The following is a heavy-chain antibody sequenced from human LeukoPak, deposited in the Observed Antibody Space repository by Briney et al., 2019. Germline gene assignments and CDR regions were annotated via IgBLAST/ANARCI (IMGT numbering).Heavy chain of an antibody. CDR2: IYYSGST. CDR3: AREGCSGGSCQSMDY. Sequence: SETLSHTCTVSGGSISSSSYYWGWIRQPPGKGLEWIGSIYYSGSTYYNPSLKSRVTISVDTSKNQFSLKLSSVTAADTAVYYCAREGCSGGSCQSMDYWGQGTLVTVSS. J-gene: IGHJ4*02. D-gene: IGHD2-15*01. CDR1: GGSISSSSYY. V-gene: IGHV4-39*07.